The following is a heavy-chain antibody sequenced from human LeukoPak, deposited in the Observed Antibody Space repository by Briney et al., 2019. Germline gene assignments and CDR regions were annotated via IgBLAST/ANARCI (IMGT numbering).Heavy chain of an antibody. V-gene: IGHV5-51*01. D-gene: IGHD3-10*01. CDR2: IYPGDSDT. J-gene: IGHJ6*02. CDR3: ARLWFGELYHYYGMDV. Sequence: GESLKISCKGSGYSFTSYWIGWVRPMPGKGLEWMGIIYPGDSDTRYSPSFQGQVTISADKSISTAYLQWSSLKASDTAMYYCARLWFGELYHYYGMDVWGQGTTVTVSS. CDR1: GYSFTSYW.